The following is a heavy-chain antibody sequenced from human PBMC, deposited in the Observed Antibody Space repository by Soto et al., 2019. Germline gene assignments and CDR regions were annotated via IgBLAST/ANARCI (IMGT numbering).Heavy chain of an antibody. D-gene: IGHD4-17*01. J-gene: IGHJ1*01. CDR2: ITGPGRSA. V-gene: IGHV3-23*01. CDR3: ATFYGDYAGGEFFQH. Sequence: EVQLLESGRGLVQAGGSLRLSCVFSGFTFSSYAMNWVRQAPGKGLEWVSAITGPGRSAYYADSVKGRFTISRDSSKNTLYLQMSSLRAEDTGVYYCATFYGDYAGGEFFQHWGRGTLVTVSS. CDR1: GFTFSSYA.